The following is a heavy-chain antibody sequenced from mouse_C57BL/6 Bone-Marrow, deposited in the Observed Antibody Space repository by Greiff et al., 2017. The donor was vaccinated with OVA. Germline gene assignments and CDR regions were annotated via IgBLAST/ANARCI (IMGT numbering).Heavy chain of an antibody. V-gene: IGHV1-55*01. CDR2: IYPGSGST. D-gene: IGHD2-1*01. Sequence: QVQLQQPGAELVKPGASVKMSCKASGYTFTSYWITWVKQRPGQGLEWIGDIYPGSGSTNYNEKFKSKATLTVDTSSSTAYMQLSSLTSEDSAVYYCAGNYEGLRPYYFDYWGQGTTLTVSS. CDR1: GYTFTSYW. J-gene: IGHJ2*01. CDR3: AGNYEGLRPYYFDY.